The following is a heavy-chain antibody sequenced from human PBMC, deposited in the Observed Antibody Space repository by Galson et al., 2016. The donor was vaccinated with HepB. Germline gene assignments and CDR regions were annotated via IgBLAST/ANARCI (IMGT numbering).Heavy chain of an antibody. CDR3: ARLFRPHSSDWALRY. CDR1: GFTFNNYW. V-gene: IGHV3-7*01. CDR2: IKQDGSEK. D-gene: IGHD6-19*01. Sequence: SLRLSCAASGFTFNNYWMSWVRQAPGKGLEWVANIKQDGSEKYYVDSVKGRFTISRDNATNSLYLQMNSPRVEDTAVYYCARLFRPHSSDWALRYWGQGTLVTVSS. J-gene: IGHJ4*02.